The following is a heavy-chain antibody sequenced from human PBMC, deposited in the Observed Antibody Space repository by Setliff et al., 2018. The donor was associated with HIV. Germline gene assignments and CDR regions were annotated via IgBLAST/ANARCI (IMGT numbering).Heavy chain of an antibody. CDR1: GYSFTSYG. CDR2: ISAYNVNT. CDR3: ARGTTPLGWFDP. V-gene: IGHV1-18*01. Sequence: ASVKVSCKASGYSFTSYGVSWVRQAPGQGLEWMGWISAYNVNTNYAQKLQGRVAMTTDTSTSTAYMELRSLRSDDTAVYYCARGTTPLGWFDPWGQGTLVTVSS. D-gene: IGHD2-2*01. J-gene: IGHJ5*02.